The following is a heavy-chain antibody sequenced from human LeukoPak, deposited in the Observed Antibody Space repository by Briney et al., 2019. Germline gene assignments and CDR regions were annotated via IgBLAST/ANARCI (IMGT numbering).Heavy chain of an antibody. CDR1: GGSISSSSYY. V-gene: IGHV4-39*01. CDR3: ARMNTSNYLDY. J-gene: IGHJ4*02. CDR2: IYYSGST. D-gene: IGHD1/OR15-1a*01. Sequence: PSETLSLTCTVSGGSISSSSYYWGWIRQPPGKGLEWIGSIYYSGSTYYNPSLKSRVTISVDTSKNQSSLKLSSVTAADTAVYYCARMNTSNYLDYWGQGTLVTVSS.